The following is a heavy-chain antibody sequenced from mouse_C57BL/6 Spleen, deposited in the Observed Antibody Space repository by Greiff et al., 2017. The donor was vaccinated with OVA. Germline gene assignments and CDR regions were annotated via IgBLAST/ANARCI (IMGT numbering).Heavy chain of an antibody. CDR3: TGDVDY. CDR2: IDPETGGT. J-gene: IGHJ2*01. D-gene: IGHD3-3*01. CDR1: GYTFTDYE. V-gene: IGHV1-15*01. Sequence: VQLQQSGAELVRPGASVTLSCKASGYTFTDYEMHWVKQTPVHGLEWIGAIDPETGGTAYTQKFKGKAILTADKSSSTAYMELRSLTSEDSAVYYGTGDVDYWGQGTTLTVSS.